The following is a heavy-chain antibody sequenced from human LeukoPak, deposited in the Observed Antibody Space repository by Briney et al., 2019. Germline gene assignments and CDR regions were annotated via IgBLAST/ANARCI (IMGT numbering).Heavy chain of an antibody. D-gene: IGHD3-22*01. CDR1: GFTVSSNY. V-gene: IGHV3-53*01. Sequence: GGSLRLSCAASGFTVSSNYMGWVRQAPGKGLEWVSVIYSGGSTYYADSVKGRFTISRDNSKNTLYLQMNSLRAEDTAVYYCARLYYYDMSYFDYWGQGTLVTVSS. CDR3: ARLYYYDMSYFDY. CDR2: IYSGGST. J-gene: IGHJ4*02.